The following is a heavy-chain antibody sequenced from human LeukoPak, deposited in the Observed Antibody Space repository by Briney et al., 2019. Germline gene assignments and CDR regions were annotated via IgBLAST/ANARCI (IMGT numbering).Heavy chain of an antibody. CDR2: ISAYNGNT. Sequence: ASVKVSCKASGYTFTGYYMHWVRQAPGQGLEWMGWISAYNGNTNYAQKLQGRVTMTTDTSTSTAYMELRSLRSDDTAVYYCARDQVAHSSSQPPDYWGQGTLVTVSS. V-gene: IGHV1-18*04. J-gene: IGHJ4*02. CDR1: GYTFTGYY. D-gene: IGHD6-6*01. CDR3: ARDQVAHSSSQPPDY.